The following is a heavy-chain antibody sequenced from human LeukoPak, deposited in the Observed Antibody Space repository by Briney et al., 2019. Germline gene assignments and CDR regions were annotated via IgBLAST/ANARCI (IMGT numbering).Heavy chain of an antibody. V-gene: IGHV1-69*06. CDR3: ARVVRDYYESSGQFDD. Sequence: GASVKVSCKASGGTFSSYAISWVRQAPGQGLEWMGGIIPIFGTANYAQKFQGRVTITADKSTNTAYMELNSLRSEDTAIYYCARVVRDYYESSGQFDDWGQGTLVTVSS. CDR2: IIPIFGTA. CDR1: GGTFSSYA. J-gene: IGHJ4*02. D-gene: IGHD3-22*01.